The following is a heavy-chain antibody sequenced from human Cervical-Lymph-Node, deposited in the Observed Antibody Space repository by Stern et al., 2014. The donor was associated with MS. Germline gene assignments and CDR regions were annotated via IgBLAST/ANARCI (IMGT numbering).Heavy chain of an antibody. J-gene: IGHJ6*02. V-gene: IGHV4-39*02. D-gene: IGHD6-13*01. Sequence: QLQLQESGPGLVKPSETLSLTCTVSGGSTGSSEYYWGWIRQSPGKGLEGIGAHYYTGTTYYNPSLKSRGTISVDTSKNRVSLKLTSVTVADTAVYYCARRNSSSWHWALYYYGMDVWGQGTTVTVAS. CDR2: HYYTGTT. CDR1: GGSTGSSEYY. CDR3: ARRNSSSWHWALYYYGMDV.